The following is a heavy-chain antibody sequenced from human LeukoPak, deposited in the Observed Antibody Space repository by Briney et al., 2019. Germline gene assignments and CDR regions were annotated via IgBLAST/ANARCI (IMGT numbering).Heavy chain of an antibody. J-gene: IGHJ5*02. CDR2: IIPILGIA. V-gene: IGHV1-69*04. CDR1: GGTFSSYA. D-gene: IGHD3-10*01. CDR3: ASTRPHSLWFGELQP. Sequence: SVKVSCKASGGTFSSYAISWVRQAPGQGLEWMGRIIPILGIANYAQKFQGRVTITADKSTSTAYMELSSLRSEDTAVYYCASTRPHSLWFGELQPWGQGTLVTVSS.